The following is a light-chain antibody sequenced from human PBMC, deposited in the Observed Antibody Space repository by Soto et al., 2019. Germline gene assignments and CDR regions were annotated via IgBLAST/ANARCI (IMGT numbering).Light chain of an antibody. CDR3: HQYGSLPWT. J-gene: IGKJ1*01. CDR1: QSVASNY. CDR2: GAS. V-gene: IGKV3-20*01. Sequence: ENVLTQSPGTLSLSPGERATLSCRASQSVASNYLAWYQQKPGQAPRLLIYGASSRATGIPDRFSGSGSGRDFTLIISRLEPEDFALYHCHQYGSLPWTFGQGTKVEI.